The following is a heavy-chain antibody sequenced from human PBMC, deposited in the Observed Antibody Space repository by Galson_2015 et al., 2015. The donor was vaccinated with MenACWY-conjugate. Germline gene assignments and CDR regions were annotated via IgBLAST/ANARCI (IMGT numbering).Heavy chain of an antibody. CDR3: ARVLFGRDYYFMDV. J-gene: IGHJ6*03. V-gene: IGHV3-7*03. CDR1: RFTFSSYW. D-gene: IGHD3-16*01. Sequence: SLRLSCAASRFTFSSYWMNWVRQAPGKGLEWVANIKQDGSEKYYVDSVKGRFTISRDNAKNSLYLQMNSLRAEDTAVYYCARVLFGRDYYFMDVWGKGTTVTVSS. CDR2: IKQDGSEK.